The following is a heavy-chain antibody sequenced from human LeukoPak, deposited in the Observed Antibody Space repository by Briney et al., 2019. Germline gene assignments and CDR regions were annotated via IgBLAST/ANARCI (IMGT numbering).Heavy chain of an antibody. D-gene: IGHD6-13*01. V-gene: IGHV1-18*01. CDR3: ARGPPYSSSWHYYFDY. Sequence: ASVKVPCKASGYTFTSYGISWVRQAPGQGLEWMGWISAYNGNTNYAQKLQGRVTMTTDTSTSTAYMELRSLRSDDTAVYYCARGPPYSSSWHYYFDYWGQGTLVTVSS. CDR2: ISAYNGNT. CDR1: GYTFTSYG. J-gene: IGHJ4*02.